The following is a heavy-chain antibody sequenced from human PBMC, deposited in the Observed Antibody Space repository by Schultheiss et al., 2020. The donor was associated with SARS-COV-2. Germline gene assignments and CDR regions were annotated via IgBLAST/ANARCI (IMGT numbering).Heavy chain of an antibody. Sequence: GGSLRLSCAASGFSFTTNTMNWVRQSPGKGLEWVSAISGSGGSTYYADSVKGRFTISRDNAKNSLYLQMNSLRAEDTALYHCAREDYDFWSGYTPLDPWGQGTLVTVSS. V-gene: IGHV3-21*04. CDR1: GFSFTTNT. D-gene: IGHD3-3*01. CDR2: ISGSGGST. J-gene: IGHJ5*02. CDR3: AREDYDFWSGYTPLDP.